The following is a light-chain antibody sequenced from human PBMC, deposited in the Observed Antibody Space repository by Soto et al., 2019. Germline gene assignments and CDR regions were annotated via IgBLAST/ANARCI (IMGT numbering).Light chain of an antibody. J-gene: IGKJ5*01. Sequence: DIMLTQSPATLSLSLGERATLSCRASQSVSSYLAWYQQKPGQAPRLLIYDVSNRATGTPARFSGSGSGTDFTLTISSREPEDFAVYYCQQRFTFGQGTRLEIK. CDR2: DVS. CDR3: QQRFT. V-gene: IGKV3-11*01. CDR1: QSVSSY.